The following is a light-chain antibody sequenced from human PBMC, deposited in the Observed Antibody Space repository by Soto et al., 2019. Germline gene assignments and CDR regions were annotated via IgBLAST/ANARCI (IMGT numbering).Light chain of an antibody. CDR1: QSVVTSF. J-gene: IGKJ5*01. Sequence: EIVLTQSPGTLSLSPGERATLSCRASQSVVTSFLAWYQQKPGQAPRLLIYGASSRATGIPDRFSGSGSGTDFSLTISRLEPEDFAVYYCQQHGSSTITFGQGTRLEIK. CDR3: QQHGSSTIT. V-gene: IGKV3-20*01. CDR2: GAS.